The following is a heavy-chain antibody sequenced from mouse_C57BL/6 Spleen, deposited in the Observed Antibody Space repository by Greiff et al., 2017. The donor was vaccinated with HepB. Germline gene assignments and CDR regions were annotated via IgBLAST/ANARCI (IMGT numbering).Heavy chain of an antibody. V-gene: IGHV5-17*01. CDR1: GFTFSDYG. Sequence: DVQLVESGGGLVKPGGSLKLSCAASGFTFSDYGMHWVRQAPEKGLEWVAYISSGSSTIYYADTVKGRFTISRDNAKNTLFLQMTSLRSEDTARYYCARGGTTVVAPFDYWGQGTTLTVSS. D-gene: IGHD1-1*01. CDR3: ARGGTTVVAPFDY. J-gene: IGHJ2*01. CDR2: ISSGSSTI.